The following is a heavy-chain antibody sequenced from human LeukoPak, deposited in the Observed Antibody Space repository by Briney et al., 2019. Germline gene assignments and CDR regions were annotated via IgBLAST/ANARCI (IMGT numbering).Heavy chain of an antibody. CDR2: ITPIFGTA. CDR1: GYTFTGYY. CDR3: ARANFLYCSSSTCLFDY. V-gene: IGHV1-69*06. Sequence: SVKVSFKASGYTFTGYYMHWVRQAPGQGLEWMGGITPIFGTANYAQKFQGRVTITADKSTSTAYMELSSLRSEDTAVYYCARANFLYCSSSTCLFDYWGQGTLVTVSS. D-gene: IGHD2-2*01. J-gene: IGHJ4*02.